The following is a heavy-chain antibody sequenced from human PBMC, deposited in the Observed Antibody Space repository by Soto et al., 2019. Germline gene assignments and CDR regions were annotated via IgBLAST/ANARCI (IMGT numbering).Heavy chain of an antibody. CDR1: GGSISSSSYY. D-gene: IGHD1-26*01. Sequence: PSETLSLICTVSGGSISSSSYYWGWIRQPPGKGLEWIGSIYCSGSTYYNPSLKSRVTISVDTSKNHFSLKLSSVTAADTAVYYCATQELGGTYVYTFDPWGQGTLVTVSS. V-gene: IGHV4-39*02. CDR3: ATQELGGTYVYTFDP. CDR2: IYCSGST. J-gene: IGHJ5*02.